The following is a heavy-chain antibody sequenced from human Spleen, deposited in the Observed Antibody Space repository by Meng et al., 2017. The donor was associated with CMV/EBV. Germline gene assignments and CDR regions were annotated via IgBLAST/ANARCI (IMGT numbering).Heavy chain of an antibody. D-gene: IGHD5-24*01. Sequence: GGSLRLSCAASGFSISSYFMNWVRQAPGKGLEWVSDISFSGRTTHYADSVKGRFTTSRDNAKNALYLQMDSLRAEDTAIYYCARFREGYNYRDVFDMWGPGTVVTVSS. J-gene: IGHJ3*02. CDR3: ARFREGYNYRDVFDM. CDR1: GFSISSYF. V-gene: IGHV3-48*03. CDR2: ISFSGRTT.